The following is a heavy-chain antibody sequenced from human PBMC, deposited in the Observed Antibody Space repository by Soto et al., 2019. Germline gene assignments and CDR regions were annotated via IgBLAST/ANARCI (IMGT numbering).Heavy chain of an antibody. CDR3: ARGQRALITYGPFDP. Sequence: GSLRLSCAASGFTLSSYAMSWVRQAPGKGLEWVSTFSGTGGYTYYADSVKGRFTISRDDSKNTLFLHMNSPRAADTAVYYCARGQRALITYGPFDPWGQGTLVTVSS. V-gene: IGHV3-23*01. CDR1: GFTLSSYA. CDR2: FSGTGGYT. D-gene: IGHD4-17*01. J-gene: IGHJ5*02.